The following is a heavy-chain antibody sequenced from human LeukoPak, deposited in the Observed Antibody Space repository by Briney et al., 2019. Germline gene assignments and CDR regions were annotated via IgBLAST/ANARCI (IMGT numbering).Heavy chain of an antibody. CDR2: ISSSSSYI. Sequence: PGGSLRLSCAASGFTFSSYSMNWVRQAPGKGLEWVSSISSSSSYIYYADSVKGRFTISRDNAKNSLYLQMNSLRAEDTAVYYCARGASSPVVVPAAIDAFDIWGQGTMVTVSS. D-gene: IGHD2-2*01. CDR1: GFTFSSYS. CDR3: ARGASSPVVVPAAIDAFDI. V-gene: IGHV3-21*01. J-gene: IGHJ3*02.